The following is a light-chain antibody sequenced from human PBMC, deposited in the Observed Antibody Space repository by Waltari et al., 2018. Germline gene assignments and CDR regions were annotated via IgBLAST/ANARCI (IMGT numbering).Light chain of an antibody. J-gene: IGLJ1*01. CDR2: DIT. V-gene: IGLV2-23*02. Sequence: WYQRHPGRAPRLLIYDITQRPSGISDRFSGSKSGKTASLTISGLQAEDEADYYCCSFAGYGIYVFGSGTHVTVL. CDR3: CSFAGYGIYV.